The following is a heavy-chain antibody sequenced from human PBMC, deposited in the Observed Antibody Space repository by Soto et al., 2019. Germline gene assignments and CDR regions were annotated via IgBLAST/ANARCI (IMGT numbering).Heavy chain of an antibody. CDR3: ARGRGIAEQPDFERWFDP. Sequence: SETLSLTCAVYGGSFSGYYWSWIRQPPGKGLEWIGEINHSGSTNYNPSLKSRVTISVDTSKNQFSLKLSSVTAADTAVYYCARGRGIAEQPDFERWFDPWGQGTLVTVSS. CDR2: INHSGST. V-gene: IGHV4-34*01. D-gene: IGHD6-13*01. J-gene: IGHJ5*02. CDR1: GGSFSGYY.